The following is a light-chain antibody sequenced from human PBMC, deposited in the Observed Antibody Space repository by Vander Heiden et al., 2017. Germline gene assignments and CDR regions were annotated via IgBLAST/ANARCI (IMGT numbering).Light chain of an antibody. CDR1: NIGTKS. J-gene: IGLJ3*02. V-gene: IGLV3-21*02. Sequence: SYVLTQPPSLSVAPGQTAKISCGGKNIGTKSVHWYQQKPGRAPVLVVYDDGDRPSGIPERISGSNSGNTATLTISRVEAGDEADYYCQVWDTTSDHPVMFGGGTKLTV. CDR3: QVWDTTSDHPVM. CDR2: DDG.